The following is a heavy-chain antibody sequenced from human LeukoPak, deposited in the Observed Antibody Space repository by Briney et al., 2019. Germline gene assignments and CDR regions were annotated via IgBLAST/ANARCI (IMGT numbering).Heavy chain of an antibody. CDR3: VRKNDAFDI. V-gene: IGHV3-23*01. CDR2: ITRGGGAT. CDR1: GFSFSSYA. Sequence: GGSLRLSCAASGFSFSSYAMSWVRQAPGKGLEWVSTITRGGGATYYADSIKGRFTISRDNAKNSLHLQMNSLRAEDTAVYYCVRKNDAFDIWGQGTMVTVSS. J-gene: IGHJ3*02.